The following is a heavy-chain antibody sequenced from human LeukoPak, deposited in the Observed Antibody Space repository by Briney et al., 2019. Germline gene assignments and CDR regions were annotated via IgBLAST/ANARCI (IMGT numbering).Heavy chain of an antibody. CDR2: IYTSGST. V-gene: IGHV4-4*07. D-gene: IGHD7-27*01. CDR1: GGSISSYY. CDR3: AREAGANWGWIGDLKPFDY. Sequence: SETLSLTCTVSGGSISSYYWSWIRQPAGKGLEWIGRIYTSGSTNYNPSLKSRVTMSVDTSKNQFSLKLSSVTAADTAVYYCAREAGANWGWIGDLKPFDYWGQGTLVTVSS. J-gene: IGHJ4*02.